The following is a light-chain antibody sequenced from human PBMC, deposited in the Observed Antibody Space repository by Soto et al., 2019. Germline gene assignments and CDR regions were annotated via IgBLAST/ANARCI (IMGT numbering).Light chain of an antibody. CDR2: SNN. CDR3: AAWDDSLNVHVV. J-gene: IGLJ2*01. V-gene: IGLV1-40*01. CDR1: SSNIGAGYD. Sequence: QAVVTQPPSVSGAPGQRVTISCTGSSSNIGAGYDVHWYQQLPGTAPKLLIYSNNQRPSGVPDRFSGSKSGTSASLAISGLQSEDEADYYCAAWDDSLNVHVVFGGGTKLTVL.